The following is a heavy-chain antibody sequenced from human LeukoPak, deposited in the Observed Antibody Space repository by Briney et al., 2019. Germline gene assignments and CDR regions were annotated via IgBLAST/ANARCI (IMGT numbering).Heavy chain of an antibody. CDR1: GFTFSSYS. CDR2: ISSSSSYI. J-gene: IGHJ4*02. D-gene: IGHD2-21*02. CDR3: ARDQRAAGLLDFDY. Sequence: GGSLRLSCAASGFTFSSYSMNWVRQAPGKGLEWVSSISSSSSYIYYADSVKGRFTISRDNAKNSLYLQMNSLRAEDTAVYYCARDQRAAGLLDFDYWGQGTLVTVSS. V-gene: IGHV3-21*01.